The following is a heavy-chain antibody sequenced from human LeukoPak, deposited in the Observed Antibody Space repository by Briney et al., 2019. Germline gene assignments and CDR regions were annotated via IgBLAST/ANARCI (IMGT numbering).Heavy chain of an antibody. CDR1: GFTLSRYV. V-gene: IGHV3-23*01. Sequence: GGSLRLSCAASGFTLSRYVMTWLRQAPGEGLEWVSAISGSGRRPYYADSLQGRFIISRDNSKNTVSLQMNSLRVEDTAIYYCAKDGHSFYYDGDGYYFDSWGQGTVVSVSS. J-gene: IGHJ4*02. CDR3: AKDGHSFYYDGDGYYFDS. CDR2: ISGSGRRP. D-gene: IGHD3-22*01.